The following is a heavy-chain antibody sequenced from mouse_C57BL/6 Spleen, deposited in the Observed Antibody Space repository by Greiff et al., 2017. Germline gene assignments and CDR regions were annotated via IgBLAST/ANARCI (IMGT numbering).Heavy chain of an antibody. CDR1: GYAFTNYL. D-gene: IGHD2-5*01. CDR3: ARSGNYSNRYAMDY. Sequence: QVQLQQSGAELVRPGTSVKVSCKASGYAFTNYLIEWVKQRPGQGLEWIGVINPGSGGTNYNEKFKGKATLTADKSSSTAYMQLSSLTSEDSAVYFCARSGNYSNRYAMDYWGQGTSVTVSS. V-gene: IGHV1-54*01. J-gene: IGHJ4*01. CDR2: INPGSGGT.